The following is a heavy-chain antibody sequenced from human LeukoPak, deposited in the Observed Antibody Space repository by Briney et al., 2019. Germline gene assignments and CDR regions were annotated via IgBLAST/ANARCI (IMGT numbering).Heavy chain of an antibody. D-gene: IGHD4-17*01. CDR1: EFTVSSNY. Sequence: PGGPLRLSCAASEFTVSSNYMTWVRQPPGKGLEWIGSIYYSGSTYYNPSLKSRVTISVDTSKNQFSLKLSSVTAADTAVYYCARHPYDYGDYRRGRTWGQGTLVTFSS. V-gene: IGHV4-39*01. J-gene: IGHJ5*02. CDR3: ARHPYDYGDYRRGRT. CDR2: IYYSGST.